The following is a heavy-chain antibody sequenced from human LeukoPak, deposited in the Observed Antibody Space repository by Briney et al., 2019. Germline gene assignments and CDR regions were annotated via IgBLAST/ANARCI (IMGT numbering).Heavy chain of an antibody. Sequence: PRGSLRLSCAASGFTFSSYVMSWVRQAPGKGLEWVSGIDGDGGNTWNADSVKGRFTISRDNSKNTLYLQMNSLRVEDTAVYYCAQDYGRDGEGTMFDYWGQGILVTVSS. V-gene: IGHV3-23*01. J-gene: IGHJ4*02. D-gene: IGHD3-10*01. CDR2: IDGDGGNT. CDR1: GFTFSSYV. CDR3: AQDYGRDGEGTMFDY.